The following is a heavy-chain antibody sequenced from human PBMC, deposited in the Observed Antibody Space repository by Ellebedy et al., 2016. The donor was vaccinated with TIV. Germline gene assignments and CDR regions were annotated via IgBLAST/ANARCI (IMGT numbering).Heavy chain of an antibody. CDR2: INSDGSST. Sequence: GESLKISCAASGFPFSSYWMHWVRQAPGKGLVWVSRINSDGSSTSYADSVKGRFTISRDNAKNTLYLQMNSLRAEDTAVYYCARAGIVVVPAAIGVWGQGTLVTVSS. D-gene: IGHD2-2*01. V-gene: IGHV3-74*01. CDR1: GFPFSSYW. J-gene: IGHJ4*02. CDR3: ARAGIVVVPAAIGV.